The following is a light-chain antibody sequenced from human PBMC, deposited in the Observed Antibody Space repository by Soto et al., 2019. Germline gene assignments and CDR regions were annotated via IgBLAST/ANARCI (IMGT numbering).Light chain of an antibody. Sequence: QSVLTQPASVTGSPGQSIAISCTGTSNDVGSYNYVSWYQQHPGKAPKLMIYDVTNRPSGVSDRFSGSKSGSTASLTISGLQAEDEADYYCKSYTTSNTYVFGSGTKVTVL. CDR1: SNDVGSYNY. CDR2: DVT. V-gene: IGLV2-14*01. J-gene: IGLJ1*01. CDR3: KSYTTSNTYV.